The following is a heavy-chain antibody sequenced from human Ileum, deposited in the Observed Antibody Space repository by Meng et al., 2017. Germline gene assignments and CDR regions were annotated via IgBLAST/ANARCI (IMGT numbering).Heavy chain of an antibody. D-gene: IGHD3-9*01. J-gene: IGHJ4*02. V-gene: IGHV3-7*01. CDR3: ARKLDDILTGYPDY. Sequence: GESLKMSCAASGFTFSNYWMSWVRQAPGKGLEWVANIKQDGSEKYYVDSVKGRFTISRDNTKNSLYLQMDSLRAEDTAVYYCARKLDDILTGYPDYWGQGTLVTVSS. CDR1: GFTFSNYW. CDR2: IKQDGSEK.